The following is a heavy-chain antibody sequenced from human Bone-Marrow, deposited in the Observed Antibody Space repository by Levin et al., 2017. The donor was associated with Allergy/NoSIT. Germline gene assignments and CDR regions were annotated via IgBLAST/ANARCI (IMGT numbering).Heavy chain of an antibody. CDR1: GFTVSSNY. J-gene: IGHJ4*02. CDR3: SSAPGFTDY. CDR2: IYSTGTT. V-gene: IGHV3-66*01. Sequence: ETLSLTCAASGFTVSSNYMAWVRQAPGKGLEWVSVIYSTGTTYYVDSVKGRFTISRDNSKNTLYLQMNSLRAEDTAVYYCSSAPGFTDYWGQGTLVTVSS.